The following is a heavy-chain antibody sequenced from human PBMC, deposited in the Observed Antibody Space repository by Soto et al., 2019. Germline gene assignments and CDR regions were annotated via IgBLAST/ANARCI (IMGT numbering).Heavy chain of an antibody. V-gene: IGHV3-23*01. Sequence: GGSQRLSCTASGFSFSTHAMSWVRQAPGKGLEWVSSISSGGTTTFYAASVEGRFTISRDKSKNTLYLQMNSLRADDTAVYYCAREGGSIGGWFGRKFDSWGQGTQVTVSS. CDR3: AREGGSIGGWFGRKFDS. J-gene: IGHJ4*02. D-gene: IGHD6-19*01. CDR1: GFSFSTHA. CDR2: ISSGGTTT.